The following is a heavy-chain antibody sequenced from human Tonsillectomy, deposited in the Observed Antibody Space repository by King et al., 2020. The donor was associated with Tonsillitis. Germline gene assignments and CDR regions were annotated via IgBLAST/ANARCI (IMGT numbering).Heavy chain of an antibody. CDR3: ARPCAMVRGVTFDY. J-gene: IGHJ4*02. V-gene: IGHV1-69*01. Sequence: VQLVESGAELKKPGSSVKVSCKASGATFSSYAISWVRQAPGQGLEWMGGIIPIFGTAHDAKKFQGIVTITADESTSTAYMELSSLRSEDTAVYYCARPCAMVRGVTFDYWGQGTLVPVSS. CDR2: IIPIFGTA. D-gene: IGHD3-10*01. CDR1: GATFSSYA.